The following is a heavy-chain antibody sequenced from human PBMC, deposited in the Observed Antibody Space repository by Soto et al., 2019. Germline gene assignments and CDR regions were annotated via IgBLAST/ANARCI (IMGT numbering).Heavy chain of an antibody. Sequence: QVQLQQWGAGLLKPSETLSLTCAVYGGSFSGYYWSWIRQPPGKGLEWIGEINHSGSTNYNPSLKSRVTISGETCKSQSSVKLGSVAAADTAVYYRARGPRYYCSSTSCYTYYGSGSPRVREYYFDYWGQGTLVTVSS. CDR1: GGSFSGYY. V-gene: IGHV4-34*01. CDR2: INHSGST. CDR3: ARGPRYYCSSTSCYTYYGSGSPRVREYYFDY. D-gene: IGHD2-2*02. J-gene: IGHJ4*02.